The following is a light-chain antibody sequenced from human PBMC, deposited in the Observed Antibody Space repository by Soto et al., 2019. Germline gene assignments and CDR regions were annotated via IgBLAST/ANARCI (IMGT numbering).Light chain of an antibody. V-gene: IGLV2-8*01. CDR2: EVT. CDR1: SNDVGGYDY. CDR3: TSYADSNIRI. J-gene: IGLJ2*01. Sequence: QSALTQPPSASGSLGQSVTFSCTGTSNDVGGYDYVSWYQQHPGKAPKLMIYEVTKRPSGVPDRFSGSKSGNTASLTVSGLQTDDEADYYCTSYADSNIRIFGGGTKVTV.